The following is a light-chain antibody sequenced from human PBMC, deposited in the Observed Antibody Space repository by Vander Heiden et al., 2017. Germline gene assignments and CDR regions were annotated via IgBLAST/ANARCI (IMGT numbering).Light chain of an antibody. Sequence: QSALTQPASVSGSPGQPITICCTGTSCNVGGYNYVSCYQHPAANAPILMIYDVSSRPSGVSGRFSGSKSANTASLTIAGLQAEDEADYYCSSYTSSSTLSVFGTGTKVTVL. CDR2: DVS. J-gene: IGLJ1*01. V-gene: IGLV2-14*03. CDR1: SCNVGGYNY. CDR3: SSYTSSSTLSV.